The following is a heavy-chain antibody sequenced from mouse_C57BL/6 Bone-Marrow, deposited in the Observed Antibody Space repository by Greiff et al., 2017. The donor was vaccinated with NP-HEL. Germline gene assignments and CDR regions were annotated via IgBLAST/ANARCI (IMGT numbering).Heavy chain of an antibody. Sequence: DVHLVESGEGLVKPGGSLKLSCAASGFTFSSYAMSWVRQTPEKRLEWVAYISSGGDYIYYADTVKGRFTISRDNARNTLYLQMSSLKSEDTAMYYCTREGGLPYAMDYWGQGTSVTVSS. CDR2: ISSGGDYI. CDR1: GFTFSSYA. V-gene: IGHV5-9-1*02. CDR3: TREGGLPYAMDY. J-gene: IGHJ4*01. D-gene: IGHD2-1*01.